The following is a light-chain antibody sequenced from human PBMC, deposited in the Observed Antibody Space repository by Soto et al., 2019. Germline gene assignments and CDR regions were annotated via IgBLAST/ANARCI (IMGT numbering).Light chain of an antibody. V-gene: IGKV3-20*01. CDR2: GAS. CDR1: QSVSSSY. Sequence: EIVLTQSPGPLSLSPGERATLSCRASQSVSSSYLAWYQQKPGQAPRLLIYGASSRSTGIPDRFSGSESGTDFTLTISRLEPEDLAVYYCHQYDSSPLTFGGGTRVEIK. CDR3: HQYDSSPLT. J-gene: IGKJ4*01.